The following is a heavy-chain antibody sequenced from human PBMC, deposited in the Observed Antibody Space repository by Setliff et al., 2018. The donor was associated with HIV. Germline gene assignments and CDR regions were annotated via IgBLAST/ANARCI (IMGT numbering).Heavy chain of an antibody. CDR2: ITSSSSYI. Sequence: PGGSLRLSCGASGFTFNNYGMHWVRRAPGKGLEWVSSITSSSSYINYADSVKGRFTISRDNSKNTLNLQMNSLRAEDTAVYYCAKESGLYSNYKYYYYMDVWGKGTTVTVSS. CDR3: AKESGLYSNYKYYYYMDV. D-gene: IGHD4-4*01. J-gene: IGHJ6*03. CDR1: GFTFNNYG. V-gene: IGHV3-21*01.